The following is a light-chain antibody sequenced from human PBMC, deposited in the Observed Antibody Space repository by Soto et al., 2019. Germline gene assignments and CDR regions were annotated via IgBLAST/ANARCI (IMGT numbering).Light chain of an antibody. J-gene: IGKJ2*01. Sequence: ETVLTQSPATLSVSPGERATFSCKASQSVTTNLAWYQQKPGQVPRLLIYGASTRAGGIPARFSGSGSGTEFTLSISSLQSEDFAIYHCQQYHSWPHTFGQGTKLEIK. CDR1: QSVTTN. V-gene: IGKV3-15*01. CDR2: GAS. CDR3: QQYHSWPHT.